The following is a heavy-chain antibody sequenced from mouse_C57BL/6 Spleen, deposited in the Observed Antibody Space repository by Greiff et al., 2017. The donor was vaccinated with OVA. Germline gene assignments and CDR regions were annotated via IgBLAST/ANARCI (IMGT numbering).Heavy chain of an antibody. Sequence: EVMLVESGGGLVQPGGSLKLSCAASGFTFSDYYMYWVRQTPEKRLEWVAYISNGGGSTYYPDTVKGRFTISRDNAKNTLYLQMSRLKSEDTAMYYCARSMVIFYYAMDYWGQGTSVTVSS. CDR2: ISNGGGST. CDR3: ARSMVIFYYAMDY. CDR1: GFTFSDYY. V-gene: IGHV5-12*01. D-gene: IGHD2-1*01. J-gene: IGHJ4*01.